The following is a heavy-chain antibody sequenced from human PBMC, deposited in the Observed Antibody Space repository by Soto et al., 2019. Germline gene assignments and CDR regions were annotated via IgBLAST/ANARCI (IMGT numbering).Heavy chain of an antibody. D-gene: IGHD6-13*01. Sequence: GGSLRLSCAASGFTFSSYSMNWVRQAPGKGLEWVSSISSSSSYIYYADSVKGRFTISRDNAKNSLYLQKNSLRAEDTAVYYCARGIQIAAAGTGFDYWGQGTLVTVSS. CDR2: ISSSSSYI. J-gene: IGHJ4*02. CDR1: GFTFSSYS. CDR3: ARGIQIAAAGTGFDY. V-gene: IGHV3-21*01.